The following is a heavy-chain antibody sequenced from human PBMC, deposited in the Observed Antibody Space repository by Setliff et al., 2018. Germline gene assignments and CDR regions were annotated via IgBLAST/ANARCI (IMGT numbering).Heavy chain of an antibody. CDR2: IYTSGST. V-gene: IGHV4-61*02. CDR1: GDSISSGNYY. J-gene: IGHJ5*02. D-gene: IGHD3-3*01. Sequence: SETLSLTCTVSGDSISSGNYYWNWIRQPAGKGLEWIGRIYTSGSTTYNPSLKSRVTISLDTSKNHFSLTLTSVTAADTAVYYCARGRGLEWLPESWFDPWGQGTLVTVSS. CDR3: ARGRGLEWLPESWFDP.